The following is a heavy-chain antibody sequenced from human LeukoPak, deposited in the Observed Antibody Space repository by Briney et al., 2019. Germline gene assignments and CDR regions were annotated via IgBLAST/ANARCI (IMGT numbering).Heavy chain of an antibody. Sequence: PGGSLRLSCAASGFNFANHAMSWVRQAPGKGLEWVSAISGDGARTYYADSVKGRFTISRDNAKNSLYLQMNSLRAEDTAVYYCASSRITMVRGVIEGLYFDYWGQGTLVTVSS. CDR3: ASSRITMVRGVIEGLYFDY. D-gene: IGHD3-10*01. CDR1: GFNFANHA. V-gene: IGHV3-23*01. CDR2: ISGDGART. J-gene: IGHJ4*02.